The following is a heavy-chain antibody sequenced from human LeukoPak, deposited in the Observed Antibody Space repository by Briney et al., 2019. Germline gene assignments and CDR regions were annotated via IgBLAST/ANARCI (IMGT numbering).Heavy chain of an antibody. Sequence: SETLSLTCTVSGGSISSSSYYWGWIRQPPGKGLEWIGSIYYSGSTYYSPSLKSRVTISVDTSKNQFSLKLSSVTAADTAVYYCARHRGYSGYDLEYFDYWGQGTLVTVSS. CDR3: ARHRGYSGYDLEYFDY. D-gene: IGHD5-12*01. J-gene: IGHJ4*02. CDR2: IYYSGST. V-gene: IGHV4-39*01. CDR1: GGSISSSSYY.